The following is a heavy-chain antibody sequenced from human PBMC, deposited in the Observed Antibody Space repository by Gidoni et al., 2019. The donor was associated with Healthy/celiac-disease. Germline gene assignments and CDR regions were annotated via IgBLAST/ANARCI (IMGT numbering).Heavy chain of an antibody. V-gene: IGHV4-34*01. CDR3: ERAAQYYGLVPRGRTTYYFDY. CDR1: GGSFSGYY. J-gene: IGHJ4*02. CDR2: INHSGST. D-gene: IGHD3-10*01. Sequence: QVQLQQWGAGLLKPSETLSLTCAVYGGSFSGYYWSWIRQPPGKGLEWIGEINHSGSTNYNPSLKSRVTIAVDTSKNQFSLKLSSVTAADTAVYYCERAAQYYGLVPRGRTTYYFDYWGQGTLVTVSS.